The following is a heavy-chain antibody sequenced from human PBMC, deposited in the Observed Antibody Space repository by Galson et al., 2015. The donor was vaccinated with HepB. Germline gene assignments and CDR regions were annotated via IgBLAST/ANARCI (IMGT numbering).Heavy chain of an antibody. J-gene: IGHJ4*02. CDR1: GYTFTSYA. CDR2: INTGNGNT. CDR3: ARDPYSGYDYGHY. D-gene: IGHD5-12*01. V-gene: IGHV1-3*04. Sequence: SVKVSCKASGYTFTSYAMHWVRQAPGQRLEWMGWINTGNGNTKYSQKFQGRVTITRDTSASTAYMELSSLRSEGTAVYYCARDPYSGYDYGHYWGQGTLVTVSS.